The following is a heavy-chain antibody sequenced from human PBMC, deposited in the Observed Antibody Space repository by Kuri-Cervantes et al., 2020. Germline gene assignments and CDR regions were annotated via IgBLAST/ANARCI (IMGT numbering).Heavy chain of an antibody. V-gene: IGHV1-18*01. Sequence: ASVKVSCKASGGTFRNFPISWVRQAPGQGLEWMGWVSAYNGNTNYAQKFQGRVTMTRDTSTNTAYMELRSLRSDDTAVYYCARVSLEWQSSTYYLSYFDYWGQGTLVTVSS. CDR1: GGTFRNFP. J-gene: IGHJ4*02. D-gene: IGHD3-22*01. CDR2: VSAYNGNT. CDR3: ARVSLEWQSSTYYLSYFDY.